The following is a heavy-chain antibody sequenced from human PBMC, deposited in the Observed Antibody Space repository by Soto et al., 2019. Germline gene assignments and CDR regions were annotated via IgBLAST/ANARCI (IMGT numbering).Heavy chain of an antibody. CDR3: ACLAKVTMVRGVTVNWFDP. J-gene: IGHJ5*02. CDR1: GFTFSSYA. D-gene: IGHD3-10*01. Sequence: GGSLRLSCAASGFTFSSYAVSWVRQAPGKGLEWVSAISGSGGSTYYADSVKGRFTISRDNSKNTLYLQMNSLRAEDTAVYYCACLAKVTMVRGVTVNWFDPWGQGTLVTVSS. V-gene: IGHV3-23*01. CDR2: ISGSGGST.